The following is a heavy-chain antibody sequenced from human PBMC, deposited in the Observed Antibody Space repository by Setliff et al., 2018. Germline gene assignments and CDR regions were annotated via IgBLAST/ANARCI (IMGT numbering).Heavy chain of an antibody. CDR1: GGSFSNYY. CDR2: INHSGNT. V-gene: IGHV4-34*01. J-gene: IGHJ4*02. D-gene: IGHD3-22*01. CDR3: ARGHPPSDSSGYYYAY. Sequence: ETLSLTCVVYGGSFSNYYWSWIRQPPGKGLEWIGEINHSGNTNYNPSLKSRVTISVDTSKNQISLKLSSVTAADTAVYYCARGHPPSDSSGYYYAYWGQGTLVTVSS.